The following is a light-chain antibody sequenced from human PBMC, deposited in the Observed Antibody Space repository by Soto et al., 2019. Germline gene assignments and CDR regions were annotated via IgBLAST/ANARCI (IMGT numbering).Light chain of an antibody. J-gene: IGKJ5*01. CDR1: QGISNW. CDR3: QQANSFPIT. CDR2: AAS. Sequence: DIQMTQSPSSVSASVGDRVTITCRASQGISNWLAWYEQKPGKAPKLLIYAASSLQSGVPSRFSGSGSGTVFPLTISILQPEDFPTYYCQQANSFPITFGQGTRLEIK. V-gene: IGKV1-12*01.